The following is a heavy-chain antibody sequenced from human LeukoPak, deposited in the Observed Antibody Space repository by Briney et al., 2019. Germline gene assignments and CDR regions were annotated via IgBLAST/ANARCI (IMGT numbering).Heavy chain of an antibody. CDR2: IIPIFGTA. CDR3: ARDAEGAVAGSILSLYYYYMDV. V-gene: IGHV1-69*05. J-gene: IGHJ6*03. Sequence: GASVKVSCKASGGTFSSYAISWVRQAPGQGLEWMGGIIPIFGTANYAQKFQGRVTITTDESTSTAYMELSSLRSEDTAVYYCARDAEGAVAGSILSLYYYYMDVWGKGTTVTVSS. D-gene: IGHD6-19*01. CDR1: GGTFSSYA.